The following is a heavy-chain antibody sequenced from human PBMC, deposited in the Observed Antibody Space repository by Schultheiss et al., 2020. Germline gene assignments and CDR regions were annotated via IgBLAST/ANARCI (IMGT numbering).Heavy chain of an antibody. V-gene: IGHV4-39*07. CDR2: IYYSGST. Sequence: SQTLSLTCTVSGASISRYYWGWIRQPPGKGLEWIGSIYYSGSTYYNASLKSRVTIFVDTSKNKFSLKLSSVTATDTAVYYCATVKGSDTVIAVAGIRQWYYFGYWGQGTLVTVSS. J-gene: IGHJ4*02. D-gene: IGHD6-19*01. CDR1: GASISRYY. CDR3: ATVKGSDTVIAVAGIRQWYYFGY.